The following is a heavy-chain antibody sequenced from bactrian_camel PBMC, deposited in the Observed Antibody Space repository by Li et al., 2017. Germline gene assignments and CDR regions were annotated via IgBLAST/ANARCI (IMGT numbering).Heavy chain of an antibody. V-gene: IGHV3S25*01. J-gene: IGHJ6*01. CDR3: AADWGNWYAPEAFGY. D-gene: IGHD5*01. Sequence: QLVESGGGSVQAGGSLRLSCEASGYTLSRYCMAWFRGPGRAPAEREGIAAIHSGGVITYYADSVKGRFTISQDNAKNTLYLQMNSLKPEDTAVYYCAADWGNWYAPEAFGYWGQGTQVTVS. CDR1: GYTLSRYC. CDR2: IHSGGVIT.